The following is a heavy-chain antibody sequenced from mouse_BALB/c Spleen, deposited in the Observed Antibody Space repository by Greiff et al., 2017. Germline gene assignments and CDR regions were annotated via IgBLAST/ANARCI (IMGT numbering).Heavy chain of an antibody. Sequence: QVQLQQSGAELVRPGVSVKISCKGSGYTFTDYAMHWVKQSHAKSLEWIGVISTYYGDASYNQKFKGKATMTVDKSSSTAYMELARLTSEDSAIYYCARTRYYDYEGGEFDYWGQGTTLTVSS. D-gene: IGHD2-4*01. CDR1: GYTFTDYA. CDR3: ARTRYYDYEGGEFDY. CDR2: ISTYYGDA. J-gene: IGHJ2*01. V-gene: IGHV1S137*01.